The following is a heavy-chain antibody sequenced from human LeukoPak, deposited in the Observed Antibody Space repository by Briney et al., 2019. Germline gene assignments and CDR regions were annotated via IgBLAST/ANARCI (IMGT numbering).Heavy chain of an antibody. J-gene: IGHJ4*02. D-gene: IGHD1-26*01. CDR3: ARTPSGSYRYYFDY. CDR1: GGSVSSGSYY. CDR2: IYYSGST. Sequence: PSETLSLTCTVSGGSVSSGSYYWSWIRQPPGKGLEWIGYIYYSGSTNYNPSLKSRVTVSVDKSKNQFSLKLSSVTAADTAVYYCARTPSGSYRYYFDYWGQGTLVTVSS. V-gene: IGHV4-61*01.